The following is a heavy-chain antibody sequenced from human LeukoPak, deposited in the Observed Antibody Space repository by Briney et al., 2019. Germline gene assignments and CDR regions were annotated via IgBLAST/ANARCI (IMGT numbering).Heavy chain of an antibody. CDR3: AGAYDSSGYYGNWFDP. CDR2: IYTSGST. D-gene: IGHD3-22*01. CDR1: GGSISSGSYY. V-gene: IGHV4-61*02. Sequence: PSETLSLTCTVSGGSISSGSYYWSWIRQPAGKGLEWIGRIYTSGSTNYNPSLKSRVTISVDTSKNQFSLKLSSVTAADTAVYYCAGAYDSSGYYGNWFDPWGQGTLVTVSS. J-gene: IGHJ5*02.